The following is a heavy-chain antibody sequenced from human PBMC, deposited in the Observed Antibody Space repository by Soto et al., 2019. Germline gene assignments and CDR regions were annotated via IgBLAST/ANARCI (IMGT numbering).Heavy chain of an antibody. J-gene: IGHJ4*02. CDR2: INPSGGST. CDR1: GYTFTSYY. CDR3: ARDWAVAGRGGDYFDY. V-gene: IGHV1-46*01. Sequence: ASVKVSCKASGYTFTSYYMHWVRQAPGQGLEWMGIINPSGGSTSYAQKFQGRVTMTRDTSTSTVYMELSSLRSEDTAVYYCARDWAVAGRGGDYFDYWGQGTLVTVS. D-gene: IGHD6-19*01.